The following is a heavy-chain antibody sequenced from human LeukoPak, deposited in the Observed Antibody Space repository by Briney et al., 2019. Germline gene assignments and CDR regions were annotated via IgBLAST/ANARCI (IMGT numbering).Heavy chain of an antibody. D-gene: IGHD1-1*01. J-gene: IGHJ4*02. Sequence: PGGSLRLSCAASGFTFSDYDMHWVRHATGKGLESVSAIGTAGDTYYTGSVKGRFTISRENAKNSLYLQMNSLRAGDTAVYYCARVARERVGGVYYFDYWGQGTLVTVSS. CDR2: IGTAGDT. CDR1: GFTFSDYD. V-gene: IGHV3-13*01. CDR3: ARVARERVGGVYYFDY.